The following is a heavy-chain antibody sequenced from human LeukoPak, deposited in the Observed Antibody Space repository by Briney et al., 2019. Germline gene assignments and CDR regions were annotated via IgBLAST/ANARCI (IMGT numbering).Heavy chain of an antibody. J-gene: IGHJ4*02. D-gene: IGHD1-1*01. CDR1: GFTVSGDY. CDR2: IYSGGAT. CDR3: ARARYNWKGPYYFDS. Sequence: GGSLRLSCAASGFTVSGDYMNWVRQAPGKGLEWVSAIYSGGATYYAGSVKGRFSISRDNSRNTVHLQMNSLRAEDTAVYYCARARYNWKGPYYFDSWGQGTLVTVSP. V-gene: IGHV3-53*01.